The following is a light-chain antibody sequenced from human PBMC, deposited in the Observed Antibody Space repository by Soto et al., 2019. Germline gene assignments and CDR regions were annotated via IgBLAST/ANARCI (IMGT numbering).Light chain of an antibody. V-gene: IGKV3-11*01. Sequence: EIVLTQSPATLSLSPGERATLACRASQSVGSYLAWYQHKPGQAPRLLIHDASNRATGIPARFSGSGSGTDVTLTISSLEPEDSAVYYCQQRSNWPRGTFGQGTKLEIK. CDR3: QQRSNWPRGT. J-gene: IGKJ2*02. CDR1: QSVGSY. CDR2: DAS.